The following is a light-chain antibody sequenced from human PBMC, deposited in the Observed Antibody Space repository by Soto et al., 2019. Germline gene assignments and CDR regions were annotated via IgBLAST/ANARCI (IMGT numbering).Light chain of an antibody. CDR1: QSVSSY. V-gene: IGKV3-15*01. Sequence: EIVMTQSPATLSVSPGERATLSCRASQSVSSYLAWYQQKPGQAPRLLIYGASTRATDIPARFSGSGSETEFTLNISSLQSEDYAVYYCQQYKNWPPHTFGQGTKLEIK. J-gene: IGKJ2*01. CDR2: GAS. CDR3: QQYKNWPPHT.